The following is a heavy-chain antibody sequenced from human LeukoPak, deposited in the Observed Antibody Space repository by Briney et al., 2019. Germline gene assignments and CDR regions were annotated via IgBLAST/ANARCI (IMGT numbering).Heavy chain of an antibody. CDR1: GFTFSSYR. D-gene: IGHD3-10*01. V-gene: IGHV3-74*01. CDR3: ARAHGSESYYSTFDY. J-gene: IGHJ4*02. Sequence: PGGSLRLSCAASGFTFSSYRMHWVRQAPGKGLVWVSRINSDGSSTSYADSVKGRFTISRDNAKNTLSLQMNSLRADDTAVYYCARAHGSESYYSTFDYWGQGTLVTVSS. CDR2: INSDGSST.